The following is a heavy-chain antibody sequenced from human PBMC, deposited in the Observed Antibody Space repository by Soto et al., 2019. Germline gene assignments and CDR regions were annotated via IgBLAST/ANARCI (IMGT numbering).Heavy chain of an antibody. Sequence: ASVKVSCKASGYTFTSYYMHWVRQAPGQGLEWMGIINPSGGSTSYAQKFQGRVTMTRDTSTSTVYMELSSLRSEDTAVYYCARGRGDITMIVVARGDFDYWGRGTLVTVSS. D-gene: IGHD3-22*01. CDR1: GYTFTSYY. CDR2: INPSGGST. J-gene: IGHJ4*02. V-gene: IGHV1-46*01. CDR3: ARGRGDITMIVVARGDFDY.